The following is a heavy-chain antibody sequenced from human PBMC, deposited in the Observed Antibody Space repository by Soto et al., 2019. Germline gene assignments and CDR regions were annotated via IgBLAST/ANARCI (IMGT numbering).Heavy chain of an antibody. D-gene: IGHD1-7*01. CDR2: INAGNGNT. J-gene: IGHJ5*02. CDR3: ARGITGTTVWFDP. Sequence: QVQLVQSGAEVKKPGASVKVSCKASGYTFTSYAMHWVRQAPGQRLEWMGWINAGNGNTKYSQKFQGRVTITRDTFASTAYMELSSLRSEDTAVYYCARGITGTTVWFDPWGQGTLVTVSS. CDR1: GYTFTSYA. V-gene: IGHV1-3*01.